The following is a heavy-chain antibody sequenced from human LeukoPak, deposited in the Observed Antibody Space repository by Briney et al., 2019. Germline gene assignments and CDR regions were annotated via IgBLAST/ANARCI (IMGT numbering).Heavy chain of an antibody. J-gene: IGHJ3*02. CDR3: ARLVRYFDWFLPGGAFDI. Sequence: SETLSLTCTVSGGSISSSSYYWGWMRQPPGKGLEWIESIYFSGTTYYNPSLQSRVTISVDTSKNQFSLKLSSVTAADTAVYYCARLVRYFDWFLPGGAFDIWGQGTMVTVSS. V-gene: IGHV4-39*07. CDR2: IYFSGTT. D-gene: IGHD3-9*01. CDR1: GGSISSSSYY.